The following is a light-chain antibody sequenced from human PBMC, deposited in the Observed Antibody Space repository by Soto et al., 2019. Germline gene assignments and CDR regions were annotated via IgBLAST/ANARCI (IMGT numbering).Light chain of an antibody. CDR3: SSWDDRSATLV. Sequence: QSVLTQPPSASGTPGQRVTISCSGSSSNIGSNYVYWYQQLPGTAPKLLIYRNNQRPSGVPDRFSGSKSGTSASLAISGLRSEDEADYYCSSWDDRSATLVFGGGTKLTVL. CDR2: RNN. V-gene: IGLV1-47*01. J-gene: IGLJ2*01. CDR1: SSNIGSNY.